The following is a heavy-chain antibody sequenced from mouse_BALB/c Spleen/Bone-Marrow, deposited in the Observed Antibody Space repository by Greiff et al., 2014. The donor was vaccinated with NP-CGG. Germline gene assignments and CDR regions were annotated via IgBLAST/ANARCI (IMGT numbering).Heavy chain of an antibody. CDR3: ARGGGMDY. Sequence: QVQLQQPGPKLVKPGASVKMSCKASGYTFTSYYIHWVKQRPGQGLEWIGWIYPGDGSTKYNEKFKGKTTLTADKSSSTAYMLLSSLTSEDSAIYFCARGGGMDYWGQGTSVTVSS. CDR1: GYTFTSYY. V-gene: IGHV1S56*01. J-gene: IGHJ4*01. CDR2: IYPGDGST.